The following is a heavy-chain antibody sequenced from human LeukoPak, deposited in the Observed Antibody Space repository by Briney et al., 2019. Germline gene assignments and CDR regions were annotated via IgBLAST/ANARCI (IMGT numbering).Heavy chain of an antibody. CDR1: GFTISTNY. J-gene: IGHJ4*02. Sequence: GGSLRLSCAASGFTISTNYMSWVRQAPGKGLEWVSVIHSGGSTYYADSVKGRFTISRDNSKNTLYLQMNSLRVEDTAVYYCARDPPVCSTSCLDYWGQETLVTVSS. V-gene: IGHV3-53*01. CDR3: ARDPPVCSTSCLDY. D-gene: IGHD2-2*01. CDR2: IHSGGST.